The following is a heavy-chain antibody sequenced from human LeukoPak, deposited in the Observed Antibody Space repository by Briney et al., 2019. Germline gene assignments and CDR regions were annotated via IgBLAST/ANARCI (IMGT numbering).Heavy chain of an antibody. CDR1: GGSISSSSYY. CDR3: ARLKGPNYYSYYMDV. CDR2: IYYSGST. V-gene: IGHV4-39*01. Sequence: SSETLSLTCTVSGGSISSSSYYWGWIRQPPGKGLEWLGRIYYSGSTYYNPSLKSRVTISVDTSKNQFSLKLSSVTAADTALYSCARLKGPNYYSYYMDVWGKGTTVTVSS. J-gene: IGHJ6*03.